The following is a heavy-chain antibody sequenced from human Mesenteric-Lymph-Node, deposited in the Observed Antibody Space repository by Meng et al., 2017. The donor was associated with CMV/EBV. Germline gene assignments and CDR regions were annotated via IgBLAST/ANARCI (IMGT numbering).Heavy chain of an antibody. CDR3: ARGPTVLTPHYFDY. J-gene: IGHJ4*02. CDR1: GFTFSDYY. V-gene: IGHV3-11*01. Sequence: GESLKISCAASGFTFSDYYMSWIRQAPGKGLEWVSYISSSGSTIYYADSVKGRFTISRDNAKNSLYLQMNSLRAEDTAVYYCARGPTVLTPHYFDYWGQGTLVTVSS. CDR2: ISSSGSTI. D-gene: IGHD4-23*01.